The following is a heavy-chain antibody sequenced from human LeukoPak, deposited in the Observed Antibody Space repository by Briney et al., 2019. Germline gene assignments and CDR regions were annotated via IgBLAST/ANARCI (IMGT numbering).Heavy chain of an antibody. D-gene: IGHD2/OR15-2a*01. Sequence: GGSLRLSCAAFGFTFSDTWMHWVRQAPGEGLVWVSRIRSDGSDTRYAESVKGRFTISRDNAKNTLYLQMNSLRAEDTAVYYCARDWFHAIDYWGQGTLVTVSS. CDR1: GFTFSDTW. CDR3: ARDWFHAIDY. J-gene: IGHJ4*02. CDR2: IRSDGSDT. V-gene: IGHV3-74*01.